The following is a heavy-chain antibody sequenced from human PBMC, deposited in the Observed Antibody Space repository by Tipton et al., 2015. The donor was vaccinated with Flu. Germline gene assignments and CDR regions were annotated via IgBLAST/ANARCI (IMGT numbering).Heavy chain of an antibody. D-gene: IGHD3-9*01. V-gene: IGHV4-38-2*02. J-gene: IGHJ3*02. CDR2: IYRTGST. CDR3: ARGTTYYDILTGYYPLDAFDI. CDR1: GDSIGSGYY. Sequence: LRLSCSVSGDSIGSGYYWGWIRQPPEKGLEWIGNIYRTGSTYYNPSLKSRVTISVDTSKNQFSLRLTSVTAADTAVYYCARGTTYYDILTGYYPLDAFDIWGQGTMVTVSS.